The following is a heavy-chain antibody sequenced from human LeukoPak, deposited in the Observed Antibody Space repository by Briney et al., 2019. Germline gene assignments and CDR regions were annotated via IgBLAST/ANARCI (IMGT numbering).Heavy chain of an antibody. CDR1: GFTFDDYA. D-gene: IGHD3-10*01. J-gene: IGHJ4*02. Sequence: TGGSLRLSCAAAGFTFDDYAMHWVRHAPGKGLEWVSGISWNSGSIGYADSVKGRFTISRDNAKNSLYLQMNSLRAEGTALYYCAKEYGSGSYWGQGTLVTVSS. V-gene: IGHV3-9*01. CDR3: AKEYGSGSY. CDR2: ISWNSGSI.